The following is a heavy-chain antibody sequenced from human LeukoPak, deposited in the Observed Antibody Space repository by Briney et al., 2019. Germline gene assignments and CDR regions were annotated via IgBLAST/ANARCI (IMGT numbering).Heavy chain of an antibody. V-gene: IGHV1-46*01. CDR2: INPSGGST. Sequence: ASVKVSCKASGSTFTSYYMHWVRQAPGQGLEWMGIINPSGGSTSYAQKFQGRVTMTRDTSTSTVYMELSSLRSEDTAVYYCARYEGAYYFDYWGQGTLVTVSS. D-gene: IGHD2-8*01. CDR3: ARYEGAYYFDY. CDR1: GSTFTSYY. J-gene: IGHJ4*02.